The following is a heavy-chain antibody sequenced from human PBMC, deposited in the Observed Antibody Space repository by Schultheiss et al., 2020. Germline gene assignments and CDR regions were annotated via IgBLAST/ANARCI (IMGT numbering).Heavy chain of an antibody. V-gene: IGHV3-23*01. CDR3: AKRLEWWNA. CDR1: GFTFSSYA. J-gene: IGHJ4*02. Sequence: GESLKISCAASGFTFSSYAMSWVRQAPGKGLEWVSAISGSGGSTYYADSVKGRFTISRDNSKNTLYLQMNSLRAEDTAVYYCAKRLEWWNAWGQGTLVTVSS. D-gene: IGHD3-3*01. CDR2: ISGSGGST.